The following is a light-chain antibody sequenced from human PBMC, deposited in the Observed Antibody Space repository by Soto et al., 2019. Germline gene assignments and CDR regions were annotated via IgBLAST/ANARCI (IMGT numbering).Light chain of an antibody. CDR3: QTCGTDFSVV. Sequence: QLVLTQSPSASASLGASVKLTCTLSSGHSSYAIAWHQQQPEKGPRYLMKLNSDGSHNKGDGIPDRFSGSSSGAARSLTISSLQAEDEADYYCQTCGTDFSVVFGGGTKVTVL. J-gene: IGLJ2*01. CDR1: SGHSSYA. CDR2: LNSDGSH. V-gene: IGLV4-69*01.